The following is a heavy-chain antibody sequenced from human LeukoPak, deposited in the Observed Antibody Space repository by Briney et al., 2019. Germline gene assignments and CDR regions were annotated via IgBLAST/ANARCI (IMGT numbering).Heavy chain of an antibody. CDR1: GFTFSRHW. V-gene: IGHV3-7*01. CDR2: IKEDGSEK. Sequence: PGGSLRLSCAASGFTFSRHWMSWVRQAPGKGLEWVANIKEDGSEKYCVDSVKGRFTISRDNAKNSLYLQMNSLRAEDTAVYYCARDRVAPLDYWGQGTLVTVSS. CDR3: ARDRVAPLDY. J-gene: IGHJ4*02. D-gene: IGHD2-15*01.